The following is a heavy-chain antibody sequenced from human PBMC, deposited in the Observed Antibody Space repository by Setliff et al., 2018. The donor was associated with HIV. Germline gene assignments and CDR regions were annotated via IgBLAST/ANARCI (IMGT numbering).Heavy chain of an antibody. J-gene: IGHJ4*02. CDR1: GFTFSSYS. CDR2: ISRSSSYI. Sequence: GGSLRLSCAASGFTFSSYSMNWVRQAPGKGLEWVSSISRSSSYIYYADSVKGRFTISRDNAKNSVLLQMNSLRVEDTAVYFCAAQGVLWGQGTQVTVSS. CDR3: AAQGVL. V-gene: IGHV3-21*01.